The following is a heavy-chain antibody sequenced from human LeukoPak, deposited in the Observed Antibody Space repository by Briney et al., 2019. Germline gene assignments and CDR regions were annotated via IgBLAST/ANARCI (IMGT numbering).Heavy chain of an antibody. D-gene: IGHD1-14*01. CDR3: ARRNPAHGFDY. CDR1: GSPFTSYW. V-gene: IGHV5-51*01. J-gene: IGHJ4*02. CDR2: IYPGDSDT. Sequence: GEPLQISCKGSGSPFTSYWIGWVRQMPGKGLEWMGIIYPGDSDTRYSPSFQGQATISADKSISTASLQWSSLKASDTAMYYCARRNPAHGFDYWGQGTLVTVSS.